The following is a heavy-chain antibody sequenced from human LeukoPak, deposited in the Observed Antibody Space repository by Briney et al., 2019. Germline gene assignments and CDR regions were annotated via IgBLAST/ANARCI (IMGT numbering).Heavy chain of an antibody. CDR2: IYTSGSN. CDR3: ARQKAGNCFDP. J-gene: IGHJ5*02. D-gene: IGHD6-19*01. V-gene: IGHV4-4*09. Sequence: SETLSLTCTVSGCSISSDYWSWIRQPPGKGLEWIGYIYTSGSNHYNPSLKSRVTISGDTSKNQFSLKLSSVTAADTAVYYCARQKAGNCFDPWGQGTPVTVSS. CDR1: GCSISSDY.